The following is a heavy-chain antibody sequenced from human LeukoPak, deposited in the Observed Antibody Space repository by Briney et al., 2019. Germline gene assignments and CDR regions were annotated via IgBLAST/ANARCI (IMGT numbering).Heavy chain of an antibody. Sequence: PSETLSLTCAVSGDSVNSYCCDWIRQPPGKGLEWIGCISDSGTTYYNPSLKSRLTISLDTSKNQFSLKVRSVTAADSAMYYCTKGYYEPFDSWGHGILVTVSS. CDR2: ISDSGTT. J-gene: IGHJ4*01. CDR1: GDSVNSYC. D-gene: IGHD3-22*01. CDR3: TKGYYEPFDS. V-gene: IGHV4-59*02.